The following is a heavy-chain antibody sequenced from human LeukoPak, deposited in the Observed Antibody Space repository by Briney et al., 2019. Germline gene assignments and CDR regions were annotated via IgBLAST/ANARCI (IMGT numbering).Heavy chain of an antibody. CDR1: GFTFSSYA. V-gene: IGHV3-9*03. CDR2: ISWNSGSI. J-gene: IGHJ3*02. D-gene: IGHD6-19*01. CDR3: AKDLGPGIAVAGSAFDI. Sequence: GGSLRLSCAASGFTFSSYAMSWVRQAPGKGLEWVSGISWNSGSIGYADSVKGRFTISRDNAKNSLYLQMNSLRAEDMALYYCAKDLGPGIAVAGSAFDIWGQGTMVTVSS.